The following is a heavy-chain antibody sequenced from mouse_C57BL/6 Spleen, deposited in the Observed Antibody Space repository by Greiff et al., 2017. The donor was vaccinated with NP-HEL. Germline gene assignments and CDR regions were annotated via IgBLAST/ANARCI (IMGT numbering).Heavy chain of an antibody. V-gene: IGHV1-81*01. D-gene: IGHD2-4*01. CDR3: ARTDYGAY. Sequence: VQVVESGAELARPGASVKLSCKASGYTFTSYGISWVKQRTGQGLEWIGEIYPRSGNTYYNEKFKGKATLTADKSSSTAYMELRSLTSEDSAVYFCARTDYGAYWGQGTLVTVSA. CDR1: GYTFTSYG. CDR2: IYPRSGNT. J-gene: IGHJ3*01.